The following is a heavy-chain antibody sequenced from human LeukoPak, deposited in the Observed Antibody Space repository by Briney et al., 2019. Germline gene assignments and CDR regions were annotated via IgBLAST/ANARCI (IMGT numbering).Heavy chain of an antibody. V-gene: IGHV4-34*01. CDR1: GGSFSGYY. CDR3: ARVEVGYCSGGSCYWFDP. D-gene: IGHD2-15*01. CDR2: INHSGST. Sequence: SETLSLTCAVYGGSFSGYYWSWIRQPPGKGLEWIGEINHSGSTNYNPSLKSRVTISVDTSKNQFSLKLSSVTAADTAVYYCARVEVGYCSGGSCYWFDPWGQGTLVTVSS. J-gene: IGHJ5*02.